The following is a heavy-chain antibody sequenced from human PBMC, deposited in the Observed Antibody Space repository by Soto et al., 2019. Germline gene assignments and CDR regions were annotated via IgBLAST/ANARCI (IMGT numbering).Heavy chain of an antibody. Sequence: QVTLKESGPTLVKPTQTLTLTCTFSGFSLTTSGVGVGWIRQPPGKALEWLALIYWDDDKRYSPSLKNRLTIRKDTSKNQVVLTMTKMDPVDTGTYYCAQSGYYYDSTGFDYWGQGTLVTVSS. V-gene: IGHV2-5*02. D-gene: IGHD3-22*01. CDR3: AQSGYYYDSTGFDY. CDR1: GFSLTTSGVG. CDR2: IYWDDDK. J-gene: IGHJ4*02.